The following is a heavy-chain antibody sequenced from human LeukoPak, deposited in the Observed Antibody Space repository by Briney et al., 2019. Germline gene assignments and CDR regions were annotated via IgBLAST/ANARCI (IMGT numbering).Heavy chain of an antibody. Sequence: SETLSLTCTVSGGSISSGSYYWSWIRQPAGKGLEWIGRIYTSGSTNYNPYLKSRVTISVDTSKNQFSLKLSSVTAADTAVYYCATRYSSSWDYYYYYGMDVWGQGTTVTVSS. CDR2: IYTSGST. D-gene: IGHD6-13*01. CDR3: ATRYSSSWDYYYYYGMDV. V-gene: IGHV4-61*02. J-gene: IGHJ6*02. CDR1: GGSISSGSYY.